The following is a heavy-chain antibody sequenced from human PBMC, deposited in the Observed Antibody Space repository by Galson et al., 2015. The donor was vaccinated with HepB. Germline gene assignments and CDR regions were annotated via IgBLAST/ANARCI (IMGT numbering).Heavy chain of an antibody. Sequence: SLRLSCAASGFTFSNHWMIWVRQAPGKGLEWVATINQGGSTQRYVDSVKGRFTISRDNAKNSLYLQMNSLRAEDTAVYYCARDFFGIIEDWGQGTLVTVSS. CDR3: ARDFFGIIED. J-gene: IGHJ4*02. CDR1: GFTFSNHW. V-gene: IGHV3-7*03. CDR2: INQGGSTQ. D-gene: IGHD3-3*01.